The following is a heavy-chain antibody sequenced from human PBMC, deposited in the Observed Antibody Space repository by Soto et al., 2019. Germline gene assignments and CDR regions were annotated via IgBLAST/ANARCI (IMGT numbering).Heavy chain of an antibody. D-gene: IGHD3-16*01. V-gene: IGHV3-11*01. CDR2: ITKTGTTI. Sequence: QARLVESGGGLVEPGGSLRLSCTASGFTFGDFYMMWFRQAPGRGLEWISYITKTGTTIYHADPVKGRFSDSRDNARSSLYLQMNSLRAEDTAVYYCARPNWNSRGGVYNLWGQGTLVTVSS. CDR1: GFTFGDFY. CDR3: ARPNWNSRGGVYNL. J-gene: IGHJ4*02.